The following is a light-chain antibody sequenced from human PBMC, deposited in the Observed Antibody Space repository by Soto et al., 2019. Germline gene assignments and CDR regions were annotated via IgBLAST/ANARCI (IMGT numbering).Light chain of an antibody. Sequence: EIVLTQSPATLSLSPGERATLSCRASQSVSSYLAWYQQKPGQAPRLLIYDASNRATGIPARFSGSGSGTDFTLTISSLEPEDFAVYYCQQRSISITFGLGTRLEIK. V-gene: IGKV3-11*01. CDR1: QSVSSY. CDR3: QQRSISIT. CDR2: DAS. J-gene: IGKJ5*01.